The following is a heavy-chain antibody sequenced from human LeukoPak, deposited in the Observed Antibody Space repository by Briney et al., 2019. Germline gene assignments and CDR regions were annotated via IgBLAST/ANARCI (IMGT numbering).Heavy chain of an antibody. CDR3: ARDNGSGYYYDY. CDR1: GGSISRYY. J-gene: IGHJ4*02. V-gene: IGHV4-59*01. CDR2: IYYSGST. Sequence: SETLSLTCTVSGGSISRYYWSWIRQPPGKGLEWIGCIYYSGSTNYNPSLKSRVTMSVDTSKNQFSLKLSSVTAADTAVYYCARDNGSGYYYDYWGQGTLVTVSS. D-gene: IGHD3-22*01.